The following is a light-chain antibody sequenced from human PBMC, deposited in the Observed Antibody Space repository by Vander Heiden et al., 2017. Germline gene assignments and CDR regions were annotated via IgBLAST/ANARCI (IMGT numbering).Light chain of an antibody. V-gene: IGKV1-13*02. CDR3: QQFNSDPWT. CDR2: DAS. CDR1: QGISSA. Sequence: AIQLTQSPSSLSASVGDRVTITCRASQGISSALAWYQQKPGKAPKLLIYDASSLESGVPSRFSGSGSGTDFTLTISSLQPEDVATYYCQQFNSDPWTFGQGTKVEIK. J-gene: IGKJ1*01.